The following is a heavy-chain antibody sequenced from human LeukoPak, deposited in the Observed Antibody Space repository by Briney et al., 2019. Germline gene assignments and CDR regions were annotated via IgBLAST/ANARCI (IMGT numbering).Heavy chain of an antibody. CDR1: GYTFTSYA. CDR3: ARDHNIVAPFDY. J-gene: IGHJ4*02. CDR2: ISAGNGNT. V-gene: IGHV1-3*01. D-gene: IGHD5-12*01. Sequence: ASVTVSCKASGYTFTSYAMHWVRQAPGQRLEWMGWISAGNGNTKYSQKFQGRVTITRDTSVSTAYMELSSLRSEDTAVYYCARDHNIVAPFDYWGQGTLVTVSS.